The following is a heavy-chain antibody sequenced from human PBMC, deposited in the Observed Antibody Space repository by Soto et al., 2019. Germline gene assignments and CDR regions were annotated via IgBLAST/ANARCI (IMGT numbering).Heavy chain of an antibody. J-gene: IGHJ5*02. CDR1: GFRFSEHA. Sequence: PGRSLRLSCNCSGFRFSEHAMTWVRQAPGKGLEWVGFIRNTPYGGTTDYAASVRGRFTISRDDSASIAYLQMNSLKTEDSGLYYCSRGSFGYYGPWGPGTLVTVSS. V-gene: IGHV3-49*04. CDR3: SRGSFGYYGP. CDR2: IRNTPYGGTT. D-gene: IGHD2-2*03.